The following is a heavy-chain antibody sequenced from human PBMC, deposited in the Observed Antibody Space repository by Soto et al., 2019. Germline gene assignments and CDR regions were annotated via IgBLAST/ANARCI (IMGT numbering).Heavy chain of an antibody. Sequence: QVQLQQWGAGLLKPSETLSLSCSVYGTSFSNSYWSWIRQAPGKGLEWLGEINHTGSTNYNPSLTRRVTISVDASKKEFSLNLRSVTAADTAVYYCARVGQLFPDLDLWGRGTLVSVSS. CDR2: INHTGST. J-gene: IGHJ2*01. D-gene: IGHD3-10*01. CDR1: GTSFSNSY. CDR3: ARVGQLFPDLDL. V-gene: IGHV4-34*01.